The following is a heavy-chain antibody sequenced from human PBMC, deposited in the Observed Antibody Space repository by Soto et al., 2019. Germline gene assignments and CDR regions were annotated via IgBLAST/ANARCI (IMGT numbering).Heavy chain of an antibody. Sequence: QVTLKESGPVLVKPTETLTLTCTVSGFSLGNARMGVSWIRQPPGKALEWLAHIFSSDEKSHSTSLKTRLTMSKAPSNSLVVLTMTNMDPVDTGTSYCARVLSRDCSSPTCHVGWAPNGMDVWGPGTTVTVFS. CDR2: IFSSDEK. CDR1: GFSLGNARMG. CDR3: ARVLSRDCSSPTCHVGWAPNGMDV. D-gene: IGHD2-2*01. J-gene: IGHJ6*02. V-gene: IGHV2-26*01.